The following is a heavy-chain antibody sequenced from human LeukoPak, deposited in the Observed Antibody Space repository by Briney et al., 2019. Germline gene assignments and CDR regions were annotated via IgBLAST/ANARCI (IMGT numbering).Heavy chain of an antibody. V-gene: IGHV1-18*01. Sequence: ASVKVSCKXSGYTFTSYGISWVRQAPGQGLEWMGWISAYNGNTNYAQKLQGRVTMTTDTSTSTAYMELRSLRSDDTAVYYCARDHGDYDSSGYYSRYFQHWGQGTLVTVSS. J-gene: IGHJ1*01. CDR1: GYTFTSYG. CDR2: ISAYNGNT. D-gene: IGHD3-22*01. CDR3: ARDHGDYDSSGYYSRYFQH.